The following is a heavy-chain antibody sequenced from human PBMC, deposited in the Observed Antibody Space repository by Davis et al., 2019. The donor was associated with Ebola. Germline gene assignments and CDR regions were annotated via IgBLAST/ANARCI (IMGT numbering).Heavy chain of an antibody. CDR3: ARDLRATSAAVAVVPAVRGDYYYYYYMDV. J-gene: IGHJ6*03. CDR2: IYYSGST. V-gene: IGHV4-61*01. CDR1: GGSVSSGSYY. D-gene: IGHD2-2*01. Sequence: PSETLSLTCTVSGGSVSSGSYYWSWIRQPPGKGLEWIGYIYYSGSTNYNPSLKSRVTISVDTSKNQFSLKLSSVTAADTAVYYCARDLRATSAAVAVVPAVRGDYYYYYYMDVWGKGTTVTVSS.